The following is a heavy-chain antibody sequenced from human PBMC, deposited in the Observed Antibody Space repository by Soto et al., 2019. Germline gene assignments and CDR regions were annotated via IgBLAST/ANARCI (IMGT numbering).Heavy chain of an antibody. V-gene: IGHV1-8*01. CDR3: ARGSWFGDLRNLDYGLDV. CDR1: GYTLTSYD. D-gene: IGHD3-10*01. CDR2: MNPNSGDR. Sequence: QVQLVQSGAEVKKPGASVKVSCKASGYTLTSYDINWVRQATGQGLEWMGWMNPNSGDRGYAQKFQGRVNMTGNISISTAYMELSGLRAEDTAVYYCARGSWFGDLRNLDYGLDVWGQGTTVTVSS. J-gene: IGHJ6*02.